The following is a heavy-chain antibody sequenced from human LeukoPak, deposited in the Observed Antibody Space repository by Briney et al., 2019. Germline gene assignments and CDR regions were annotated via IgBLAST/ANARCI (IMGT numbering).Heavy chain of an antibody. V-gene: IGHV4-61*01. CDR2: IYYSGST. CDR3: ARAGGYCGRISCPYYFDY. D-gene: IGHD2-15*01. CDR1: GFSISSSSYY. J-gene: IGHJ4*02. Sequence: PETLSLTCTVSGFSISSSSYYWSWIRQPPGKGLEWIGYIYYSGSTNYNPSLKSRVTISVDTSKNQFSLKLSSVTAADTAVYYCARAGGYCGRISCPYYFDYWGQGSLVAVSS.